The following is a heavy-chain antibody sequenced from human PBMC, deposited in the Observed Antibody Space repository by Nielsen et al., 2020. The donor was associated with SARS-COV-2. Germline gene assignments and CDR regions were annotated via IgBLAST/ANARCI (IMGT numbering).Heavy chain of an antibody. CDR1: GFTFSSYS. J-gene: IGHJ6*02. CDR2: IKQDGSEK. Sequence: GGSLRLSCAASGFTFSSYSMNWVRQAPGKGLEWVANIKQDGSEKYYVDSVKGRFTISRDNAKNSLYLQMNSLRAEDTAVYYCARESDVGYYGMDVWGQGTTVTVSS. CDR3: ARESDVGYYGMDV. D-gene: IGHD3-10*02. V-gene: IGHV3-7*05.